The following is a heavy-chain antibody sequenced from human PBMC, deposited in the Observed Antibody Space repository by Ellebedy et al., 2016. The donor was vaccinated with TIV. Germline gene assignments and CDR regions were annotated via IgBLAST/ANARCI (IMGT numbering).Heavy chain of an antibody. V-gene: IGHV1-2*02. Sequence: ASVKVSCXASGYTFTGYYMHWVRQAPGQGLEWMGWINPNSGGTNYAQKFQGRVTMTRDTSISTAYMELSRLRSDDTAVYYCARTYSGSYFPPGEFDYWGQGTLVTVSS. CDR1: GYTFTGYY. CDR3: ARTYSGSYFPPGEFDY. D-gene: IGHD1-26*01. CDR2: INPNSGGT. J-gene: IGHJ4*02.